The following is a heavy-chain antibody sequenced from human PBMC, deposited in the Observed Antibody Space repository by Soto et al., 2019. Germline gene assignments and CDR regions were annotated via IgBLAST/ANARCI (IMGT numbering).Heavy chain of an antibody. CDR2: IFYTGST. J-gene: IGHJ4*02. CDR1: GGSISSSSYY. Sequence: SETLSLICTVSGGSISSSSYYWGWIRQPPGKGLEWIGSIFYTGSTYYSPSLKSRVTISADTSKNQFSLKLSSVTAADTAIYSCARLRRCSGTSCYSMSYFFDYWGQGTLVTVSS. V-gene: IGHV4-39*01. D-gene: IGHD2-15*01. CDR3: ARLRRCSGTSCYSMSYFFDY.